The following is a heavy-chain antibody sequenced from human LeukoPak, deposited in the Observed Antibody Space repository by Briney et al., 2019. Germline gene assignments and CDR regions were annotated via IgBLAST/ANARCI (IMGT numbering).Heavy chain of an antibody. CDR3: ARDGRVGEYLSSPGY. J-gene: IGHJ4*02. D-gene: IGHD3-10*01. CDR1: RFILRTYK. Sequence: PGRCLRLSRAISRFILRTYKMHWDRQAPGKGLDLVSSIEGSGETIYNAATVKARCPISREHAKSSLYLQIDSLRVDDTAVYYCARDGRVGEYLSSPGYWGKGTRVTVSS. CDR2: IEGSGETI. V-gene: IGHV3-48*03.